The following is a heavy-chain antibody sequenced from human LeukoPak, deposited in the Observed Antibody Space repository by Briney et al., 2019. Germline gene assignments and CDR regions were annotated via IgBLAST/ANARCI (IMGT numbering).Heavy chain of an antibody. D-gene: IGHD6-13*01. CDR3: ARPRRGIIAAAGPFDY. J-gene: IGHJ4*02. V-gene: IGHV4-59*12. Sequence: PSETLSLTCTVSGGSISSYYWSWIRQPPGKGLEWIGYIYYSGSTNYNPSLKSRVTISVDTSKNQFSLKLSSVTAADTAVYYCARPRRGIIAAAGPFDYWGQGTLVTVSS. CDR2: IYYSGST. CDR1: GGSISSYY.